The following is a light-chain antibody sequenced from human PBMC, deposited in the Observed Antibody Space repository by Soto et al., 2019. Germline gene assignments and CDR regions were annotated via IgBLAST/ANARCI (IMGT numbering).Light chain of an antibody. CDR1: QSVRSSY. Sequence: EIVLTQSPGTLSLSPGERATLSCRASQSVRSSYLAWYQQKPGQAPRLLIYGASSRATGIPDRFSCSGSGTDFTLTITRLEPEDFALYYCQQQGTFGQGTKVEIK. CDR2: GAS. V-gene: IGKV3-20*01. CDR3: QQQGT. J-gene: IGKJ1*01.